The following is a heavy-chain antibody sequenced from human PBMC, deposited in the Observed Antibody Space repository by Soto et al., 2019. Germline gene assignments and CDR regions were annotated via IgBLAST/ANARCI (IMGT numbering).Heavy chain of an antibody. CDR2: ICSSGST. J-gene: IGHJ4*02. CDR1: GVSVSSGSYC. CDR3: ARWDPDGYPRPGRFDY. D-gene: IGHD5-12*01. Sequence: SETLSLTCTVSGVSVSSGSYCWSWMRQPPGQGLEWIAYICSSGSTNYNPSLSSRVTISVDTSKNQFSLKLSSVTAADTAVYYCARWDPDGYPRPGRFDYWGQGTMVTVSS. V-gene: IGHV4-61*01.